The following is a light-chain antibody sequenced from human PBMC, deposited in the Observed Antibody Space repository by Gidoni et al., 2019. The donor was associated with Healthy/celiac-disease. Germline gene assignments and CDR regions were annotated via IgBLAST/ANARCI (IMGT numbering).Light chain of an antibody. CDR1: QSVSSSY. J-gene: IGKJ4*01. CDR2: GAS. V-gene: IGKV3-20*01. CDR3: QQYGSSPKLT. Sequence: EIVLTQSPGTLSLSPGERATLSCRASQSVSSSYLAWYQQKPGQAPRLLIYGASSRATGIPDRFSGSGCGTDFTLTISRMEPEDFAVYYCQQYGSSPKLTFGGGTKVEIK.